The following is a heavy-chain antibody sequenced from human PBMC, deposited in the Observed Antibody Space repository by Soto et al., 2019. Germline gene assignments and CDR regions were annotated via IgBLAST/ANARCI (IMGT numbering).Heavy chain of an antibody. CDR3: AKSVYNWNDGFFDY. D-gene: IGHD1-1*01. V-gene: IGHV3-30*18. CDR2: ISYDGINK. CDR1: GFTFSSYG. J-gene: IGHJ4*02. Sequence: QVQLVESGGGVVQPGRSLRLSCAASGFTFSSYGIHWVRQAPGKGLECVSVISYDGINKYYADSVKGRFTISRDNSENTLYLQMNSLRAEDTAVYYCAKSVYNWNDGFFDYWGQGTLVTVSS.